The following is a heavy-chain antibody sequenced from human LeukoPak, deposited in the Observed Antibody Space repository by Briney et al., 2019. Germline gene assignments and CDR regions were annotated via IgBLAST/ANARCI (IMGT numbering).Heavy chain of an antibody. CDR2: IYPRDGST. V-gene: IGHV1-46*01. CDR3: ARANEWELPYFDY. Sequence: ASVKVSCKASGYTFTSNYIHWVRQAPGQGLEWMGMIYPRDGSTSYAQKFQGRVTVTRDTSTSTVHMELSGLRSEDTAVYYCARANEWELPYFDYWGQGTLVTVSS. D-gene: IGHD1-26*01. J-gene: IGHJ4*02. CDR1: GYTFTSNY.